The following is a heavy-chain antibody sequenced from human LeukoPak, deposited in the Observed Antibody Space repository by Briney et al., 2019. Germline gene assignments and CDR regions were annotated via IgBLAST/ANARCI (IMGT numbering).Heavy chain of an antibody. D-gene: IGHD3-10*01. CDR1: GYTLTELS. V-gene: IGHV1-24*01. Sequence: ASVKVSCKVSGYTLTELSMHWVRQAPGKGLEWMGGFDPEDGETIYAQKFQGRVTMTEDTSTDTAYMELSSLRSEDTAVYYCATGREPRPLLLWFGETDYWGQGTLVTVSS. CDR2: FDPEDGET. CDR3: ATGREPRPLLLWFGETDY. J-gene: IGHJ4*02.